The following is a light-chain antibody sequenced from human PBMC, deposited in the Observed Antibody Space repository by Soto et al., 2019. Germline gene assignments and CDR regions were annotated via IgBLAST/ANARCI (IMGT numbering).Light chain of an antibody. CDR2: DAS. CDR3: QQFSSYPLT. Sequence: EVVMTQSPAPLSVSPGERVTLSCTSSQSVRNNYLAWYQQKPGQAPRLMIYDASSRATGIPDRFSGGGSGTDFTLTISRLEPEDFAVYYCQQFSSYPLTLGGGTKVDIK. J-gene: IGKJ4*01. CDR1: QSVRNNY. V-gene: IGKV3-20*01.